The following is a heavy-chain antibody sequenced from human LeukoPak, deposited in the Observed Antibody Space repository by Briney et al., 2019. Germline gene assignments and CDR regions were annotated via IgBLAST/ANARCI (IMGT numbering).Heavy chain of an antibody. Sequence: SETLSLTCTVSSASISSINYYWGWIRQPPGKGLEWIGSIYYSGTTDYNPSLKSRVTISVDTSKNQFSLKLSSVTAADTAVYYCARHARYDILTGYYRGAFDIWGQGTMVAVSS. V-gene: IGHV4-39*01. CDR1: SASISSINYY. D-gene: IGHD3-9*01. CDR3: ARHARYDILTGYYRGAFDI. CDR2: IYYSGTT. J-gene: IGHJ3*02.